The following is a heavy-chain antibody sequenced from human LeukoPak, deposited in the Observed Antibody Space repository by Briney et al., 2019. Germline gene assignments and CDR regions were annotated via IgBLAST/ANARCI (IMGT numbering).Heavy chain of an antibody. Sequence: PGGSLRLSCAASGFTFSNYAMSWVRQAPWKGLAWVSFISGSGGSPYYADSAKGRFTISRDNSKNTLYLQMNSLRAEDTAVYYCARAPVAGPASGMDVWGQGTTVTVSS. D-gene: IGHD6-19*01. CDR2: ISGSGGSP. J-gene: IGHJ6*02. V-gene: IGHV3-23*01. CDR1: GFTFSNYA. CDR3: ARAPVAGPASGMDV.